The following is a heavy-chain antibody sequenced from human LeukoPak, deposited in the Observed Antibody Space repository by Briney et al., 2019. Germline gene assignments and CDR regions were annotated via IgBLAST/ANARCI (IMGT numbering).Heavy chain of an antibody. J-gene: IGHJ4*02. CDR2: INPNSGGT. Sequence: ASVKVSCKASGYTFTGYYMHWVRQAPGQGLEWMGWINPNSGGTNYAQKFQGRVTMTRDASISTAYMGLSRLRSDDTAVYYCARVTHPPLRYFDWSPYYFDYWGQGTLVTVSS. CDR1: GYTFTGYY. CDR3: ARVTHPPLRYFDWSPYYFDY. V-gene: IGHV1-2*02. D-gene: IGHD3-9*01.